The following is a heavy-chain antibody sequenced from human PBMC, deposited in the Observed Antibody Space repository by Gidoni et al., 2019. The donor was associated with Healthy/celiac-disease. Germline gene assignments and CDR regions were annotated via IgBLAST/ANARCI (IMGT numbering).Heavy chain of an antibody. CDR2: ISSNGGST. J-gene: IGHJ6*03. CDR3: VKGLEDYYYMDV. Sequence: EVQLVESGGGLVQPVGSLSLSCSASGFPFSSYAMHWVRQAPGKGLEYVSAISSNGGSTYYADSVKGRFTISRDNSKNTLYLQMSSLRAEDTAVYYCVKGLEDYYYMDVWGKGTTVTVSS. CDR1: GFPFSSYA. V-gene: IGHV3-64D*06.